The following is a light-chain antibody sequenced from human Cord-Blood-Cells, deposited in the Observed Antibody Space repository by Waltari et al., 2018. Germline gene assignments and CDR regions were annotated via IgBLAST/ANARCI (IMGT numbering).Light chain of an antibody. CDR3: QQSYSTPHT. V-gene: IGKV1-39*01. J-gene: IGKJ2*01. Sequence: DIQMTQSLSSLSASVGDSVTITCRASKSISSYLNWYQQKPGNAPKLLIYAASSLQSGVPSRFSGSGSGTDFTLTISSLQPEDFATYYCQQSYSTPHTFGQGTKLEIK. CDR1: KSISSY. CDR2: AAS.